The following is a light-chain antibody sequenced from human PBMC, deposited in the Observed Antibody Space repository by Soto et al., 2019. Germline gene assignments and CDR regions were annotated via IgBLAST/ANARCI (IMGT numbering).Light chain of an antibody. Sequence: QSVLAQPPSASGSPGQSVTISCTGTSSDVGSYNYVSWFQQHPGKAPKLMIYEVSKRPSGVPGRFSGSKSGNTASLTVSGLQAEDEADYYCSSFAGSDNVVFGGGTKVTVL. J-gene: IGLJ2*01. CDR2: EVS. V-gene: IGLV2-8*01. CDR1: SSDVGSYNY. CDR3: SSFAGSDNVV.